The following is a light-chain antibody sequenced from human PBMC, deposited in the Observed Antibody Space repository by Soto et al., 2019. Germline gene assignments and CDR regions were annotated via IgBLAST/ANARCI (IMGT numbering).Light chain of an antibody. CDR3: CSYAGSYSYV. CDR1: SSDVGGYNS. CDR2: DVT. J-gene: IGLJ1*01. Sequence: QSVLTQPRSVSGSPGQSVTISCTGTSSDVGGYNSVSWYQQHPGKAPALMIYDVTKRPSGVPDRFSGSKSGNTASLTISGLQAEDEADYYCCSYAGSYSYVLGTGTKVTV. V-gene: IGLV2-11*01.